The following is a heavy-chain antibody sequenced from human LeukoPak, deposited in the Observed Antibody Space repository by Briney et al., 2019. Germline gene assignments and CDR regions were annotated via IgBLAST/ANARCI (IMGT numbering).Heavy chain of an antibody. J-gene: IGHJ6*02. CDR3: ARDRRGLYDFWSGYHGMDV. CDR1: GFTFSSYA. CDR2: ISYDGSNK. V-gene: IGHV3-30-3*01. Sequence: GGSLRLSCAASGFTFSSYAMHWVRQAPGKGLEWVAAISYDGSNKYYADSVKGRFTISRDNSKNTLYLQMNSLRAEDTAVYYCARDRRGLYDFWSGYHGMDVWGQGTTVTVSS. D-gene: IGHD3-3*01.